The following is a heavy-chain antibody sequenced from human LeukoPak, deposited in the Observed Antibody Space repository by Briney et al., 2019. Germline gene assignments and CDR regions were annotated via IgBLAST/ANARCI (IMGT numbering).Heavy chain of an antibody. V-gene: IGHV3-33*01. Sequence: PGRSLRLSCAASGFTSSSYGMHWVRQAPGKGLEWVAVIWYDGSNKYYADSVKGRFTISRDNSKNTLYLQMNSLRAEDTAVYYCARGANLGTFDYWGQGTLVTVSS. CDR1: GFTSSSYG. J-gene: IGHJ4*02. CDR3: ARGANLGTFDY. CDR2: IWYDGSNK. D-gene: IGHD1-14*01.